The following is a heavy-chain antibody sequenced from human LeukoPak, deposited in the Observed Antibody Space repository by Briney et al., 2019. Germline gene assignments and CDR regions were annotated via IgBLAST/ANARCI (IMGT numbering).Heavy chain of an antibody. Sequence: SETLSLTCAVYGGSFSGYYWSWIRQPPGKGLEWIGEINHSGSTYYNPSLKSRVTISVDTSKNQFSLKLSSVTAADTAVYYCARGVMGTRYYYYYYMDVWGKGTTVTVSS. CDR3: ARGVMGTRYYYYYYMDV. CDR1: GGSFSGYY. J-gene: IGHJ6*03. V-gene: IGHV4-34*01. CDR2: INHSGST. D-gene: IGHD1-7*01.